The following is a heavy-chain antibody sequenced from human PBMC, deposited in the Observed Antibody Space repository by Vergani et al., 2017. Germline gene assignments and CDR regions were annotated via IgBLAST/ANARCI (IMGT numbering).Heavy chain of an antibody. V-gene: IGHV3-30-3*01. CDR2: ISYDGSNK. J-gene: IGHJ4*02. D-gene: IGHD1-26*01. Sequence: VQLVETGGGLIQPGGSLRLSCAASGFTVSSNYMSWVRQAPGKGLEWVAVISYDGSNKYYADSVKGRFTISRDNSKNTLYLQMNSLRAEDTAVYYCARDGTSRYSGSYPFDYWGQGTLVTVSS. CDR3: ARDGTSRYSGSYPFDY. CDR1: GFTVSSNY.